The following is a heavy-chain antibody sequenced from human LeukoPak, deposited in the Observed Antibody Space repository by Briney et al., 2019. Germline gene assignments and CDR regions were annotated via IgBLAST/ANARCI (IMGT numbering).Heavy chain of an antibody. D-gene: IGHD3-10*01. J-gene: IGHJ4*02. Sequence: SQTLSPTCTVSGGSISTGGYYWSWIRQHPGKGLEWIGYIYYSGSTFYNPSLESRVTISIDTSKNQFSLKLSSVTAADTAVYYCARDSGSGPRGHDYWGQGTLVTVSS. CDR2: IYYSGST. V-gene: IGHV4-31*03. CDR1: GGSISTGGYY. CDR3: ARDSGSGPRGHDY.